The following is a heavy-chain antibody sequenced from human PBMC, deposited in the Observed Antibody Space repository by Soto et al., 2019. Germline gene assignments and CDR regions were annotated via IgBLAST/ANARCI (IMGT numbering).Heavy chain of an antibody. Sequence: TGGSLRLSCAASGFTFSSYSMNWVRQAPGKGLEWVSSISSSSSYIYYADSVKGRFTISRDNAKNSLYLQMNSLRAEDTAVYYCARDEYSSSWFDYWGQGTLVTVSS. D-gene: IGHD6-13*01. CDR1: GFTFSSYS. V-gene: IGHV3-21*01. CDR2: ISSSSSYI. CDR3: ARDEYSSSWFDY. J-gene: IGHJ4*02.